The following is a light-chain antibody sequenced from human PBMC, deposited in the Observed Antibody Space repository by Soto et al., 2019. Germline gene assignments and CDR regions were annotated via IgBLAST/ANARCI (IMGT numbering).Light chain of an antibody. V-gene: IGKV1-39*01. Sequence: DIQMTQSPSSLSASVGDRVTITCRASQSISSYLNWYQQKPGKAPKLLIYAASSLQTGVPSRFSGSGSGTEFTLTISSLQPEDFATYYCQHSFSTPPMYTFGQGTKLEI. CDR3: QHSFSTPPMYT. CDR2: AAS. J-gene: IGKJ2*01. CDR1: QSISSY.